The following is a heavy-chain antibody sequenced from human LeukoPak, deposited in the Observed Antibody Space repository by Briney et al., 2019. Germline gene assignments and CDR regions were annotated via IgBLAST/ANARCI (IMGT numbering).Heavy chain of an antibody. CDR3: ARELVGATTSYYFDY. D-gene: IGHD1-26*01. CDR1: GDSISTGNYL. CDR2: IETSGTT. J-gene: IGHJ4*02. V-gene: IGHV4-61*02. Sequence: SETLSLTCSVSGDSISTGNYLWTWIRQPAGNGLEWIGRIETSGTTAYNPSLKGRVTISVDTSKNQFSLKLSSVTAADTAVYYCARELVGATTSYYFDYWGQGTLVTVSS.